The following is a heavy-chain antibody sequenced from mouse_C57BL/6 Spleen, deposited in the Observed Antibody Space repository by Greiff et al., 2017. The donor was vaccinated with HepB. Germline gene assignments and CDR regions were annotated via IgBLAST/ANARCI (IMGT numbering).Heavy chain of an antibody. D-gene: IGHD4-1*01. Sequence: EVNVVESGGGLVKPGGSLKLSCAASGFTFSDYGMHWVRQAPEKGLEWVAYISSGSSTIYYADTVKGRFTISRDNAKNTLFLQMTSLRSEDTAMYYCARKTGTYYAMDYWGQGTSVTVSS. CDR3: ARKTGTYYAMDY. CDR2: ISSGSSTI. V-gene: IGHV5-17*01. J-gene: IGHJ4*01. CDR1: GFTFSDYG.